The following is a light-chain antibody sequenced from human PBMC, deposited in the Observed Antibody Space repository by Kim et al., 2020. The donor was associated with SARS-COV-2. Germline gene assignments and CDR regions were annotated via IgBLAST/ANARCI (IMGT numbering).Light chain of an antibody. CDR2: TAS. Sequence: DIQMTQSPSSLSASVGDTVTITCRASQDIRIYLAWFQQKPGKAPKSLIYTASSLQDGVPSQFSGSGSGTEFTQTISRLQPEDLGTYDGEQYRSSPVTFGPGTRLENK. CDR3: EQYRSSPVT. J-gene: IGKJ5*01. V-gene: IGKV1-16*02. CDR1: QDIRIY.